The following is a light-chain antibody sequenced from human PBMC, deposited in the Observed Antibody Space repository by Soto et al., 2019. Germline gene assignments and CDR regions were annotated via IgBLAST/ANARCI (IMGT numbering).Light chain of an antibody. CDR3: QQYGGPPRT. CDR1: QTVSSS. Sequence: EIELTQSPCTLSLSTGERATLSCRASQTVSSSLAWYQQKPGQAPRLLISGASSRAADIPDRFSGSGSGTDFTLTINRLEPEDFAVYYCQQYGGPPRTFGQGTIVDIK. V-gene: IGKV3-20*01. CDR2: GAS. J-gene: IGKJ1*01.